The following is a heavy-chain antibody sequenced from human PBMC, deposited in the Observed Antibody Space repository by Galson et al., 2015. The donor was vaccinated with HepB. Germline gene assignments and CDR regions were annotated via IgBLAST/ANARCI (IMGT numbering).Heavy chain of an antibody. V-gene: IGHV1-3*01. CDR2: INAGNGNT. CDR3: ARRCSGWLFSPHYYYYYMDV. CDR1: GYTFTSYA. J-gene: IGHJ6*03. Sequence: SVKVSCKASGYTFTSYAMHWVRQAPGQRLEWMGWINAGNGNTKYSQKFQGRVTITRDTSASTAYMELSSLRSEDTAVYYCARRCSGWLFSPHYYYYYMDVWGKGTTVTVSS. D-gene: IGHD6-19*01.